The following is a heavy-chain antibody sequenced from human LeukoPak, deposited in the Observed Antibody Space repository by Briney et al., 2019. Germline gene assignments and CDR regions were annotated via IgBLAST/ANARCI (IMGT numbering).Heavy chain of an antibody. Sequence: GGSLRLSCAASGFTVSSNYMSWVRQAPGKGLEWVSVIYRDDTTYYADSVKGRFTIFRDNSKNTLYLQMNSLRDDDTAVYYCARAPYGVGYTAERDYWGQGTLVTVSS. V-gene: IGHV3-53*01. CDR2: IYRDDTT. CDR1: GFTVSSNY. J-gene: IGHJ4*02. D-gene: IGHD3-16*02. CDR3: ARAPYGVGYTAERDY.